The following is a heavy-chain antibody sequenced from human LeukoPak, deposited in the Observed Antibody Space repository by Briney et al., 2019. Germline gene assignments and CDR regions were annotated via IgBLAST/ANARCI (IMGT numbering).Heavy chain of an antibody. V-gene: IGHV3-30*03. CDR2: ISYDGSNK. D-gene: IGHD3-16*01. CDR1: GFTFSSYG. CDR3: ARAVGPFAY. J-gene: IGHJ4*02. Sequence: QPGRCLRLSCAASGFTFSSYGMHWVRQAPGKGLEWVAVISYDGSNKYYADSVKGRFTISRDNSKDTLYLQMHSLRVTAMAVYYCARAVGPFAYWGQGTLVTVSS.